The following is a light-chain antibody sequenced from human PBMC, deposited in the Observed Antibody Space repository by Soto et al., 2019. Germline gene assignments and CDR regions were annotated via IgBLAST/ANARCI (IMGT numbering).Light chain of an antibody. CDR2: KAS. V-gene: IGKV1-5*03. Sequence: MTQSPATLSASVGDTVTVPCRASQTISSWLAWYQQKPGKAPKLLIYKASTLKSGVPSRFSGSGSGTEFTLTISSLQPDDFATYYCQHYNSYSEAFGQGTKVDIK. CDR1: QTISSW. J-gene: IGKJ1*01. CDR3: QHYNSYSEA.